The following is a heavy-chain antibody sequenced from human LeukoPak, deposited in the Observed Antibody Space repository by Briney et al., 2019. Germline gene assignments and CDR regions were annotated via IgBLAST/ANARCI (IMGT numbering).Heavy chain of an antibody. D-gene: IGHD5-24*01. V-gene: IGHV3-43*02. CDR1: GFTFDDYA. J-gene: IGHJ4*02. CDR3: AKGGRSRWNQVDY. CDR2: ISGDGGST. Sequence: GGSLRLSCAASGFTFDDYAMHWVRQAPGKGLEWVSVISGDGGSTDYADSVKGRFTISRDNSKNSLYLQMNSLRTEDTALYYCAKGGRSRWNQVDYWGQGTLVTVSS.